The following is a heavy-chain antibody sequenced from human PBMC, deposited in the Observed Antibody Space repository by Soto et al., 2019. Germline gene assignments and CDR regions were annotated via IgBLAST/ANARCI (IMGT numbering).Heavy chain of an antibody. Sequence: PSETLSLTCTVSGGSISSGDFYWSWIRQHPGKGLEWSGYIYYSGTTYYNPSLKSRVAISVDTSKNQFSLKLSSVTAADTAVYYCARNYYDSSGYYIYYFDYWGQGTLVTVSS. CDR2: IYYSGTT. V-gene: IGHV4-31*03. CDR1: GGSISSGDFY. CDR3: ARNYYDSSGYYIYYFDY. D-gene: IGHD3-22*01. J-gene: IGHJ4*02.